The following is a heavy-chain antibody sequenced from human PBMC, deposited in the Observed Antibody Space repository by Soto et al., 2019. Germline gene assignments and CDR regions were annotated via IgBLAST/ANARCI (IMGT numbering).Heavy chain of an antibody. Sequence: EVPLVESGGGLVQPGGSLRLSCAASGFTFSSYWMHWFRQAPGKGLVWVSRINSDGSSTSYADSVKGRFTISRDNAKNTLYLQMNSLRAEDTAVYYCARALGRIAVAEFGGQGTLVTVSS. D-gene: IGHD6-19*01. CDR2: INSDGSST. CDR3: ARALGRIAVAEF. CDR1: GFTFSSYW. J-gene: IGHJ4*02. V-gene: IGHV3-74*01.